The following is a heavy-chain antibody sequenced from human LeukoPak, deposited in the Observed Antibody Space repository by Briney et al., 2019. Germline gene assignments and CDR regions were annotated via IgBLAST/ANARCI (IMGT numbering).Heavy chain of an antibody. J-gene: IGHJ4*02. CDR2: IKHDGSEK. CDR1: GFTFSRHW. Sequence: GGSLRLSCAASGFTFSRHWMTWVRQAPGKGLEWVANIKHDGSEKNYVDSVKGRFTISRDNAENSLYLQMNSLRAEDTAVYYCATPLDYYDRSDSHQGGDWGQGTLVTVS. V-gene: IGHV3-7*03. D-gene: IGHD3-22*01. CDR3: ATPLDYYDRSDSHQGGD.